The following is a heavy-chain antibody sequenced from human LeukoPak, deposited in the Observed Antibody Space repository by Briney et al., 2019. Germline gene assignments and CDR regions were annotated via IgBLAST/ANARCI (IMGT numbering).Heavy chain of an antibody. D-gene: IGHD3-10*01. CDR2: IWPDGSDT. J-gene: IGHJ4*01. CDR1: GFTFRDYC. V-gene: IGHV3-7*01. Sequence: PGASLRLSCAASGFTFRDYCMAWVPKSPGKGLEWVANIWPDGSDTYHVDSVRGRFTISRDNAQSSLNLQMNSLRAEDPAVYYCARWGVNAGLDRWGQGTLVIVSS. CDR3: ARWGVNAGLDR.